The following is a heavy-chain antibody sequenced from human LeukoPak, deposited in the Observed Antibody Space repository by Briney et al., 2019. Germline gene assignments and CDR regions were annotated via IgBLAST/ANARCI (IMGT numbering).Heavy chain of an antibody. Sequence: SETLSLTCTVSGGSISSYYWSWIRQPPGKGLEWIGYIYYSGSTNYNPSLKSRVTISVDTSKNQFSLKLNSVTAADTAVYYCARLIGGDSLNWFDPWGQGTLVTVSS. V-gene: IGHV4-59*08. J-gene: IGHJ5*02. CDR3: ARLIGGDSLNWFDP. CDR1: GGSISSYY. CDR2: IYYSGST. D-gene: IGHD2-21*02.